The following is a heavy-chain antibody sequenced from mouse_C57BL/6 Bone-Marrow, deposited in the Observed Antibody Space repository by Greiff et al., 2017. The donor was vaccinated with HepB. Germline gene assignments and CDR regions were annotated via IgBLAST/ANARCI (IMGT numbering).Heavy chain of an antibody. CDR3: ARGTGTGDFDY. J-gene: IGHJ2*01. Sequence: EVQGVESGGGLVKPGGSLKLSCAASGFTFSSYAMSWVRQTPEKRLEWVATISDGGSYTYYPVNVKGRFTISRDNAKNNLYLQMSHLKSEDTAMYYCARGTGTGDFDYWGQGTTLTVSS. D-gene: IGHD4-1*01. CDR1: GFTFSSYA. V-gene: IGHV5-4*01. CDR2: ISDGGSYT.